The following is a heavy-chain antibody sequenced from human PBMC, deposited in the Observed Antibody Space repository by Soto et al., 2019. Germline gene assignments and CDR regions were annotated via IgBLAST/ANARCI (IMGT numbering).Heavy chain of an antibody. Sequence: GGSLRLSCAASGFTFSSYGMHWVRQAPGKGLEWVAVIWYDGSNKYYADSVKGRFTISRDNSKNTLYLQMNSLRAEDTAVYYCAREDSSGSYYFDYWGQGTLVTVSS. CDR1: GFTFSSYG. V-gene: IGHV3-33*01. CDR3: AREDSSGSYYFDY. J-gene: IGHJ4*02. CDR2: IWYDGSNK. D-gene: IGHD3-22*01.